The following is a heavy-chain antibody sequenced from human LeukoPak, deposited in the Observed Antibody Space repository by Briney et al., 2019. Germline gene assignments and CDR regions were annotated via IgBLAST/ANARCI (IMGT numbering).Heavy chain of an antibody. D-gene: IGHD3/OR15-3a*01. V-gene: IGHV3-7*01. J-gene: IGHJ4*02. CDR3: VRDGRPLDY. CDR1: GFTFDNYW. Sequence: PGGSLRPSCTASGFTFDNYWRTWVRQPPGKGLEWVANIKQDGGERYYVDSVRGRFTISRDSSKNSLYLQMNSLRAEDTAVYYCVRDGRPLDYWGQGTLVIVS. CDR2: IKQDGGER.